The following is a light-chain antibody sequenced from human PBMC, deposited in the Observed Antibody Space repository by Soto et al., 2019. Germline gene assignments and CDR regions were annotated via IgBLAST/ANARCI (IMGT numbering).Light chain of an antibody. CDR1: QSVNRN. V-gene: IGKV3-15*01. J-gene: IGKJ5*01. CDR3: QQYNSGTSIT. Sequence: EILLTQSPATLSVSPGERATLSCRSSQSVNRNLGWYQQKPGQAPRLLIFAASTRAPGIPVRFSGSGSGTECTLTLSVLQSEDFAVYYCQQYNSGTSITFGQVTRLELK. CDR2: AAS.